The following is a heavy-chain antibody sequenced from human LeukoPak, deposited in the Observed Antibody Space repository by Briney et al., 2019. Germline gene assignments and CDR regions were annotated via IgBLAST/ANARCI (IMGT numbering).Heavy chain of an antibody. Sequence: SGGSLRLSCAASGFTFSSYSMNWVRQAPGKGLEWVSSISSSSSYIYYADSVKGRFTISRDNAKNSLYLQMNTLRAEDTAVYYCARVRSSGSPLDYWGQGTLVTVSS. CDR1: GFTFSSYS. J-gene: IGHJ4*02. CDR2: ISSSSSYI. CDR3: ARVRSSGSPLDY. D-gene: IGHD3-22*01. V-gene: IGHV3-21*04.